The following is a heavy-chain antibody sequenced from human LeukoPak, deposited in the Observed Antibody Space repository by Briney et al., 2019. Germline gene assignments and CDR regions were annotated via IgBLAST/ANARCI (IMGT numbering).Heavy chain of an antibody. Sequence: ASVEVSRKASGYTFTSYDVNWVRQATGQGLEWMGWINPNSGGTNYAQKFQGRVTMTRDTSISTAYMELSRLRSDDTAVYYCARATTVTTFLYYYYGMDVWGQGTTVTVSS. V-gene: IGHV1-2*02. CDR3: ARATTVTTFLYYYYGMDV. D-gene: IGHD4-17*01. CDR2: INPNSGGT. J-gene: IGHJ6*02. CDR1: GYTFTSYD.